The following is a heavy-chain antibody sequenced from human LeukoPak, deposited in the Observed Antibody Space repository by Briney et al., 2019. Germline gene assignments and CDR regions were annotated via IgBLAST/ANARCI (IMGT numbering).Heavy chain of an antibody. Sequence: SETLSLTYAVSGYFITSGYYWGWIRQPPGQGLEWIGIMYHSGSTYYNSSLKSRVTISVDTSKNQFSLMLSSVTAADTAVYYCARENTWALRAYCGGDCYDAFDIWGQGTMVTVSS. CDR3: ARENTWALRAYCGGDCYDAFDI. CDR2: MYHSGST. CDR1: GYFITSGYY. V-gene: IGHV4-38-2*02. D-gene: IGHD2-21*01. J-gene: IGHJ3*02.